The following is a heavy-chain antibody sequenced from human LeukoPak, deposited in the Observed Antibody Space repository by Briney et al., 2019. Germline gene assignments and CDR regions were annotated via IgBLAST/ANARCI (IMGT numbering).Heavy chain of an antibody. V-gene: IGHV3-23*01. J-gene: IGHJ4*02. Sequence: GGSLRLSCAASGFTFSSYAMSWVRQAPGKGLEWVSAISGSGGSTYYADSVKGRFTISRDNSKNTLYLQMNSLRAEDTAVYYCAKRGPGSTDFWSGLHYYFDYWGQGTLVTVSS. CDR1: GFTFSSYA. D-gene: IGHD3-3*01. CDR3: AKRGPGSTDFWSGLHYYFDY. CDR2: ISGSGGST.